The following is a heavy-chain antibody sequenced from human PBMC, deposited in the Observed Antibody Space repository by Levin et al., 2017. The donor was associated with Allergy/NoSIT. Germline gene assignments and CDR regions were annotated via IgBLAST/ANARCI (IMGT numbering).Heavy chain of an antibody. Sequence: GESLKISCAASGFTFSSYAMHWVRQAPGKGLEWVAVISYDGSNKYYADSVKGRFTISRDNSKNTLYLQMNSLRAEDTAVYYCARPVDYWGQGTLVTVSS. CDR1: GFTFSSYA. CDR3: ARPVDY. J-gene: IGHJ4*02. V-gene: IGHV3-30*04. CDR2: ISYDGSNK.